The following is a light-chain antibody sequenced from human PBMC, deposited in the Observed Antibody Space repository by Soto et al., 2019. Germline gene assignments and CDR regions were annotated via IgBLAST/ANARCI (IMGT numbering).Light chain of an antibody. J-gene: IGLJ1*01. CDR3: SSYRSSTTFV. CDR2: GNN. Sequence: QSVLTQPPSVSGAPGQRVTISCTGSSSNIGATSDVHWYQQLPGAAPKLLIYGNNNRPSGVPARFSGSKSGTSASLAITGLQVEDEADYYCSSYRSSTTFVFGTRTKVTVL. V-gene: IGLV1-40*01. CDR1: SSNIGATSD.